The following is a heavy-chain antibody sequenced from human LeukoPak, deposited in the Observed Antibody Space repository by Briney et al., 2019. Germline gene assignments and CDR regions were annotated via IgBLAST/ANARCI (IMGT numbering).Heavy chain of an antibody. J-gene: IGHJ6*02. CDR2: MNQDGSEK. Sequence: GGSLRLSCAPSGFTFSESWMSWVRQAPGKGLEWVANMNQDGSEKDYVDSVKGRFTISRDHATKSLYLQMSSLRAEDTAVYYCATYSHWVAGDVWGQGTTVTVSS. CDR1: GFTFSESW. CDR3: ATYSHWVAGDV. V-gene: IGHV3-7*01. D-gene: IGHD3-16*01.